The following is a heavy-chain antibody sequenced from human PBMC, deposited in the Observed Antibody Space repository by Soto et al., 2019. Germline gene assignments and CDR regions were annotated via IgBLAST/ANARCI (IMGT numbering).Heavy chain of an antibody. CDR1: GYTFTSYG. Sequence: ASVKVSCKASGYTFTSYGISWVRQAPGQGLEWMGWISAYNGNTNYAQKLQDRVTMTTDTSTSTAYMELRSLRSDDTAVYYCARGHSSSWYGYYYYGMDVWGQGTTVTVSS. CDR3: ARGHSSSWYGYYYYGMDV. CDR2: ISAYNGNT. V-gene: IGHV1-18*01. J-gene: IGHJ6*02. D-gene: IGHD6-13*01.